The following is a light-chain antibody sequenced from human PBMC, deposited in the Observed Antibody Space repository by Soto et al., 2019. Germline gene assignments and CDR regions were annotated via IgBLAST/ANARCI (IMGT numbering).Light chain of an antibody. V-gene: IGLV2-14*01. CDR3: SSRTTSNPYV. CDR1: SSDIGAYNS. Sequence: QSALTQPASVSGSPGQSITISCTGTSSDIGAYNSVSWYQQHPGKAPKLMIYEVSNRPSGVSNRFSASKSGNTASLTISGLQAEYEADYYCSSRTTSNPYVFGTGTKLPVL. J-gene: IGLJ1*01. CDR2: EVS.